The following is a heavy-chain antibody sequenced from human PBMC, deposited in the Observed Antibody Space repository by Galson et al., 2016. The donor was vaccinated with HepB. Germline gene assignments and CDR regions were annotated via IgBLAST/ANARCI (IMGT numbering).Heavy chain of an antibody. D-gene: IGHD3-10*01. CDR2: ISSSGSYI. Sequence: SLRLSCAVSGFTFSAYSMNWVRQAPGKGLEWVSSISSSGSYIYYADSVKGRFTISRDNAKNSLYLQMNSLRAEDTAVYYCASDFRYGSGSYSGSFGYWGQGTLVTVSS. J-gene: IGHJ4*02. V-gene: IGHV3-21*01. CDR1: GFTFSAYS. CDR3: ASDFRYGSGSYSGSFGY.